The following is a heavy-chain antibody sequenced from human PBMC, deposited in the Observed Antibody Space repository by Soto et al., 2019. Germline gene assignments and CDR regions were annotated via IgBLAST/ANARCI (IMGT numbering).Heavy chain of an antibody. CDR3: ARVSRVSRYYFEF. Sequence: PSETLSLTCSVSGGSMTHYYWSWIRQSPGKGLEWIGYIYYSGSTTYNPPLKNRVTISVDTSKNQFSLKLTSMTAADTAVYYCARVSRVSRYYFEFWGQGILVTVSS. CDR2: IYYSGST. V-gene: IGHV4-59*01. J-gene: IGHJ4*02. CDR1: GGSMTHYY.